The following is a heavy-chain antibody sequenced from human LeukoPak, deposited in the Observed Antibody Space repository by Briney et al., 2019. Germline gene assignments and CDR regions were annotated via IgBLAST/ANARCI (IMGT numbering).Heavy chain of an antibody. CDR1: GFTFGGYG. Sequence: SGGSLRLSCAGSGFTFGGYGMHWFRQTPGKGLEWVAVIAYDGSRAFYADSVKGRFTISRDNSENTLYLQMNNLRAEDTAIHYCAKVPYSDYGSGRPPFMDVWGQGTTVAVSS. CDR3: AKVPYSDYGSGRPPFMDV. J-gene: IGHJ6*02. V-gene: IGHV3-33*06. CDR2: IAYDGSRA. D-gene: IGHD3-10*01.